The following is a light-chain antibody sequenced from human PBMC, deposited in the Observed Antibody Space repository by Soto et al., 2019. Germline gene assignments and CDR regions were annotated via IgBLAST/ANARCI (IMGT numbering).Light chain of an antibody. J-gene: IGKJ3*01. CDR3: QKYNNGPPVT. CDR1: QGINYY. CDR2: AAS. Sequence: DIQMTQSPSSLSASVGDRVTITCRASQGINYYLAWYQQKPGKAPKLLIYAASTLQSGVPSRFSGGGSGTDFTLTISSLQPEDVATYYCQKYNNGPPVTFGPGTKVGV. V-gene: IGKV1-27*01.